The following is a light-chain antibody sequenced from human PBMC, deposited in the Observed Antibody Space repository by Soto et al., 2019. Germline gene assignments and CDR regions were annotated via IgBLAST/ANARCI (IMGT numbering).Light chain of an antibody. V-gene: IGKV3-11*01. CDR2: DSS. CDR3: QQHGT. J-gene: IGKJ1*01. CDR1: QSARRF. Sequence: LTQSPDTLSLFPGERATLSCRASQSARRFLAWYQQKSGQAPRLLIYDSSNRATGIPARFSGSGSETDFTLTISNLEPEDSAVYYCQQHGTFGQGTKVDIK.